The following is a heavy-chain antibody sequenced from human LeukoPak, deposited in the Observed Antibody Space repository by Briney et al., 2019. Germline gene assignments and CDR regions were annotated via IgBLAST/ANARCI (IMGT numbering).Heavy chain of an antibody. Sequence: SETLSLTCIISGYTISSGYQWGWIRQPPGKGLEWIGNIYYSGSTYYNPSLKGRLTMSVDRSNNLFSLNLNSVTAADTAMYYCARIIAASQDVFDIWGQGTMITVSS. D-gene: IGHD6-6*01. CDR1: GYTISSGYQ. V-gene: IGHV4-38-2*02. CDR3: ARIIAASQDVFDI. J-gene: IGHJ3*02. CDR2: IYYSGST.